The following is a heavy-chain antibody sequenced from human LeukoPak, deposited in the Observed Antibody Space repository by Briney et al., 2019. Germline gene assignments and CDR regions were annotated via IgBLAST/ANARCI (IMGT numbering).Heavy chain of an antibody. CDR2: ISGSGGSK. J-gene: IGHJ4*02. Sequence: PGGSLRLSCAASGFTFCSYDMSWVRQAPGKGLEWVSAISGSGGSKYYADSVKGRFTISRDNSKNTLNLQMNSLRAEDTAVYYCAKDLGGGGGYWGQGTLVTVSS. CDR1: GFTFCSYD. D-gene: IGHD3-16*01. CDR3: AKDLGGGGGY. V-gene: IGHV3-23*01.